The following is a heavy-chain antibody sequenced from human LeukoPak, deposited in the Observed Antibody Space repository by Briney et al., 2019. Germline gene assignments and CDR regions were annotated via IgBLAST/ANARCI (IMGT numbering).Heavy chain of an antibody. J-gene: IGHJ4*02. D-gene: IGHD3-10*01. CDR2: ISGNGIST. CDR3: AKDAYGLLWFGSQDY. Sequence: GGSLRLSCAASGFTFSSYAMSWVRQAPGKGLEWVSAISGNGISTYYADSVKGRFTISRDNSKNTLYLQMNSLRAEDTAVYYCAKDAYGLLWFGSQDYWGQGTLVTVSS. V-gene: IGHV3-23*01. CDR1: GFTFSSYA.